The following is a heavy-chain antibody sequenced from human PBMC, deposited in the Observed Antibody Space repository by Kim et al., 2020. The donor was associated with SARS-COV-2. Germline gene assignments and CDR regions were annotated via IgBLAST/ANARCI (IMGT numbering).Heavy chain of an antibody. CDR1: GFTFSSYG. J-gene: IGHJ4*02. CDR3: AKDPSSSWYVGY. D-gene: IGHD6-13*01. Sequence: GGSLRLSCAASGFTFSSYGMHWVRQAPGKGLEWVAVISYDGSNKYYADSVKGRFTISRDNSKNTLYLQMNSLRAEDTAVYYCAKDPSSSWYVGYWGQGTLVTVSS. V-gene: IGHV3-30*18. CDR2: ISYDGSNK.